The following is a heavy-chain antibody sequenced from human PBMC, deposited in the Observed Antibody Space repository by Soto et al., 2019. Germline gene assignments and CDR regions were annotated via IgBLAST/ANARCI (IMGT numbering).Heavy chain of an antibody. CDR2: IYYSGST. CDR1: GGSISSYY. Sequence: SETLSLTCTVSGGSISSYYWSWIRQPPGKGLEWIGYIYYSGSTSYNPSLKSRVTISVDTSKNQFSLKLSSVTAADTAVYYCARELFGRSVWFDPWGQGTLVTVSS. V-gene: IGHV4-59*01. J-gene: IGHJ5*02. D-gene: IGHD3-10*01. CDR3: ARELFGRSVWFDP.